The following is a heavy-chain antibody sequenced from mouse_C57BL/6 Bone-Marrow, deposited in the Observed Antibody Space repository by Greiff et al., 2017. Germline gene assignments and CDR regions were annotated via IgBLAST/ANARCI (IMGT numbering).Heavy chain of an antibody. D-gene: IGHD3-2*02. V-gene: IGHV5-4*03. CDR3: AGGAAQAL. Sequence: EVKLVESGGGLVKPGGSLKLSCAASGFTFSSYAMSWVRQTPEKRLEWVATISDGGSYTYYPDNVKGRFTISRDNAKNNLYLQMSHLKSEDTAMYYCAGGAAQALWGQGTTLTVSS. CDR1: GFTFSSYA. J-gene: IGHJ2*01. CDR2: ISDGGSYT.